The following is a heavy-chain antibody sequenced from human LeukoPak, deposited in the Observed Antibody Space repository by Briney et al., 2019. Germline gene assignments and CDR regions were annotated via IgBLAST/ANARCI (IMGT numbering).Heavy chain of an antibody. D-gene: IGHD6-6*01. CDR2: FDPEDGKT. J-gene: IGHJ6*03. V-gene: IGHV1-24*01. CDR1: GYTLTELF. CDR3: ARSRTGIAARGYYYMDV. Sequence: ASVKVSCKVSGYTLTELFMHWVRQAPGKGLEWMGGFDPEDGKTVYAQKFQGRVTITTDESTSTAYMELSSLRSEDTAVYYCARSRTGIAARGYYYMDVWGKGTTVTVSS.